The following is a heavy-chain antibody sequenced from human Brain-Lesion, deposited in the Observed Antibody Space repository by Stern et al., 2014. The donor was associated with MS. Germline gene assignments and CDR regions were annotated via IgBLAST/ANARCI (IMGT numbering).Heavy chain of an antibody. CDR2: SDHSGST. CDR1: GGSISSSNW. J-gene: IGHJ4*02. D-gene: IGHD6-13*01. V-gene: IGHV4-4*02. CDR3: ARFPASRPHVFDS. Sequence: VQLLESGPGLVKPSGTLSLTCAVSGGSISSSNWWSWVRQSPGKGLEWIGESDHSGSTIYNPSLKSRVTGSVDKSQNRFSPNLRSVTAADPAVYFCARFPASRPHVFDSWGQGTLVTVSS.